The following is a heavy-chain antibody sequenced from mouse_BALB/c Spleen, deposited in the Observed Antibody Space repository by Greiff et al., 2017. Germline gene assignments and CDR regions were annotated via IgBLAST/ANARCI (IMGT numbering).Heavy chain of an antibody. CDR2: ISTYYGNT. CDR1: GYTFTDYA. D-gene: IGHD1-1*01. Sequence: VQLQQSGPELVRPGVSVKISCKGSGYTFTDYAMHWVKQSHAKSLEWIGVISTYYGNTNYTQKFKGKATMTVDKSSITAYMELARFTSEDSAIYSCARGAGLRSFAYWGQGTLVTVSA. V-gene: IGHV1-67*01. J-gene: IGHJ3*01. CDR3: ARGAGLRSFAY.